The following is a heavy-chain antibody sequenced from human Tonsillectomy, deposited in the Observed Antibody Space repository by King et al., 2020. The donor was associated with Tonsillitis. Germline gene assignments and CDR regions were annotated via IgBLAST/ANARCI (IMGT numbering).Heavy chain of an antibody. CDR1: GFTFSSYA. Sequence: VQLVESGGGVVQPGRSLRLSCAASGFTFSSYAMHWVRQAPGKGLEWVAVISYDGSDKYYADSVKGRFTISRDNSKNRLYLRMNSLRAEDTALYYCARDFDYYDSSGYFYYWGQGTLVTVSS. CDR3: ARDFDYYDSSGYFYY. D-gene: IGHD3-22*01. V-gene: IGHV3-30*04. CDR2: ISYDGSDK. J-gene: IGHJ4*02.